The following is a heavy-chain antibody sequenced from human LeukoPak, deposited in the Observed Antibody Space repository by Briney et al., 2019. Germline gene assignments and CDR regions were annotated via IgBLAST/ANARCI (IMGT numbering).Heavy chain of an antibody. CDR2: TYYMSNWYN. J-gene: IGHJ4*02. CDR3: ARELLEKRPMGFDY. CDR1: GDSVSSNTAA. V-gene: IGHV6-1*01. D-gene: IGHD3-10*01. Sequence: SQTLSLTCAISGDSVSSNTAAWNWIRQSPSRGLEWLGRTYYMSNWYNEYAESVKSRLTINPDTSKNQFSLQLNSVTPEDTAVYYCARELLEKRPMGFDYWGQGTLVTVSS.